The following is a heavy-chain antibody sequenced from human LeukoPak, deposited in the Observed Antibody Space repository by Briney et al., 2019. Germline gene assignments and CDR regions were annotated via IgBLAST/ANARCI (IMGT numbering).Heavy chain of an antibody. CDR3: ARGAAAAGFDY. J-gene: IGHJ4*02. CDR2: IWYDGSNK. Sequence: GRSLRLSCAASGFTFSSYGMHWVRQAPGKGLGWVAVIWYDGSNKYYADSVKGRFTISRDNSKNTLYLQMNSLRAEDTAVYYCARGAAAAGFDYWGQGTLVTVSS. CDR1: GFTFSSYG. D-gene: IGHD6-13*01. V-gene: IGHV3-33*01.